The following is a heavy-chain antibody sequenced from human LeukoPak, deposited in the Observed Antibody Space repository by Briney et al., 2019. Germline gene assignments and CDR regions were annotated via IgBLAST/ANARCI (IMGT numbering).Heavy chain of an antibody. D-gene: IGHD3-22*01. V-gene: IGHV4-34*01. CDR1: GGSFSGYY. J-gene: IGHJ1*01. CDR2: INHSGST. CDR3: AREGADYYDSSGYYKYFQH. Sequence: SETLSLTCAVYGGSFSGYYWSWIRQPPGKGLEWIGEINHSGSTNYNPSLKSRVTISVDTSKNQFSLKLSSVTAADTAVYYCAREGADYYDSSGYYKYFQHWGQGTLVTVSS.